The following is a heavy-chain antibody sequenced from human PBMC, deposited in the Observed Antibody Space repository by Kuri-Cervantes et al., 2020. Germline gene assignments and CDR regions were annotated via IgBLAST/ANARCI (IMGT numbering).Heavy chain of an antibody. Sequence: GGSLRLSCAASGFTFSSYAMHWVRQAPEKGLEWIGFIRSKTYSATTENAASVKGRFTISRDDSKSIAYLQMNSLKTEDTALYFCARGQHGLDYWGQGTLVTVSS. V-gene: IGHV3-49*04. CDR3: ARGQHGLDY. J-gene: IGHJ4*02. CDR2: IRSKTYSATT. D-gene: IGHD5-24*01. CDR1: GFTFSSYA.